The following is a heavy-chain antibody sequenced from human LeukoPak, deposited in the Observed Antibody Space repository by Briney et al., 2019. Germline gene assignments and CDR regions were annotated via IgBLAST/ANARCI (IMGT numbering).Heavy chain of an antibody. V-gene: IGHV4-59*01. J-gene: IGHJ4*02. Sequence: SETLSLTCSVSGASINEYYWTWIRQPPGKGLEWIGYVYHTGTSGYHPSLKSRVATSLDTSKNQVSLKLRSVTAADTAVYCTRVVNGGHFDYWGQGTLVTVSS. D-gene: IGHD2-8*01. CDR1: GASINEYY. CDR2: VYHTGTS. CDR3: RVVNGGHFDY.